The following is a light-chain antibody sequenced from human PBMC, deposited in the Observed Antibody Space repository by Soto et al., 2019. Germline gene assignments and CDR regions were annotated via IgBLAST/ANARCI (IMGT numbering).Light chain of an antibody. J-gene: IGKJ4*01. CDR3: QQVKTYPRT. V-gene: IGKV1-5*01. CDR2: EES. Sequence: DIQMTQSPSTLSASVGDRVTITCRASQSFSSWLAWYQQKPGKPPKLLIYEESTLHSGVPSRFSGRKSGTQFTLTIDSLQPEDFATYYCQQVKTYPRTFGGGTKVDIK. CDR1: QSFSSW.